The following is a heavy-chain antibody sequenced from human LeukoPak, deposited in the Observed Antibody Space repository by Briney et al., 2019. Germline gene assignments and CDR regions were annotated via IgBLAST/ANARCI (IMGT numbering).Heavy chain of an antibody. D-gene: IGHD3-10*01. V-gene: IGHV4-38-2*02. CDR2: INHSGST. CDR3: ARRRITMVRGVRGSYYYYMDV. CDR1: AYSISSGSY. J-gene: IGHJ6*03. Sequence: SETLSLTCTVSAYSISSGSYWSWIRQPPGKGLEWIGEINHSGSTNYNPSLKSRVTISVDTSKNQFSLKLSSVTAADTAVYYCARRRITMVRGVRGSYYYYMDVWGKGTTVTVSS.